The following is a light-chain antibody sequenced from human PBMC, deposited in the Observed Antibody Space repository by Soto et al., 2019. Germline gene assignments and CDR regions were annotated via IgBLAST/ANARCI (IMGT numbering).Light chain of an antibody. CDR2: DAS. Sequence: EIVLTQSPATLSLSPGERATLSCRASQSANSYLAWYQQKPGQAPRLLISDASNRATGIPGRFSGSGSGTDFTLTISSLEPEDFAIYYCQQRTNWPSSTFRQGTRLEIK. CDR1: QSANSY. J-gene: IGKJ5*01. CDR3: QQRTNWPSST. V-gene: IGKV3-11*01.